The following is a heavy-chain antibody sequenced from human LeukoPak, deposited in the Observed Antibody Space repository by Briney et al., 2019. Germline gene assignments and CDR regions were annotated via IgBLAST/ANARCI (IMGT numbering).Heavy chain of an antibody. V-gene: IGHV4-39*07. J-gene: IGHJ4*02. Sequence: SETLSLTCTVSGGSISSSIYYWGWIRQPPGKGLEWIGSIYHSGSTHYNSSLKSRVTISVDTSKNQLSLKLSSVTAADTAVYYCARGVGLTQGGTFDYWGQGTLVTVSS. D-gene: IGHD1-1*01. CDR2: IYHSGST. CDR1: GGSISSSIYY. CDR3: ARGVGLTQGGTFDY.